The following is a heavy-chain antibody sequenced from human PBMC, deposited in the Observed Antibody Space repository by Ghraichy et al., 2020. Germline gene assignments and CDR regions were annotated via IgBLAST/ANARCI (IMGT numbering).Heavy chain of an antibody. V-gene: IGHV4-4*02. CDR2: IYHSGST. J-gene: IGHJ5*02. CDR3: ARGPPSMARRAWWFDP. CDR1: GGSISSSNW. D-gene: IGHD3-10*01. Sequence: SETLSLTCAVSGGSISSSNWWSWVRQPPGKGLEWIGEIYHSGSTNYNPSLKSRVTISVDKSKNQFSLKLSSVTAADTAVYYCARGPPSMARRAWWFDPWGQGTLVTVSS.